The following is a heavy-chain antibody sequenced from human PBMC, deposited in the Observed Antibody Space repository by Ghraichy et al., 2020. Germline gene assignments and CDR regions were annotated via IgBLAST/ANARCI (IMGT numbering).Heavy chain of an antibody. CDR3: ARPRSTSSGAGFQH. Sequence: GGSLRLSCAASGFTFSSYSMNWVRQAPGKGLEWVSSISSSSSYIYYADSVKGRFTISRDNAKNSLYLQMNSLRAEDTAVYYCARPRSTSSGAGFQHWGQGTLVTVSS. D-gene: IGHD2-2*01. CDR2: ISSSSSYI. CDR1: GFTFSSYS. V-gene: IGHV3-21*01. J-gene: IGHJ1*01.